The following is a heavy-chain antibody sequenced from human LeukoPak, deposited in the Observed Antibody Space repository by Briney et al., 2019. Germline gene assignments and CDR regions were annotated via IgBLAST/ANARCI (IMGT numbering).Heavy chain of an antibody. Sequence: ASVKVSCKASGYTFTSYYMHWVRQAPGQGLEWMGWISAYNGNTNYAQKLQGRVTMTTDTSTSTAYMELRSLRSDDTAVYYCARGMGATVLGTPFDYWGQGTLVTVSS. CDR1: GYTFTSYY. CDR3: ARGMGATVLGTPFDY. V-gene: IGHV1-18*04. J-gene: IGHJ4*02. D-gene: IGHD1-26*01. CDR2: ISAYNGNT.